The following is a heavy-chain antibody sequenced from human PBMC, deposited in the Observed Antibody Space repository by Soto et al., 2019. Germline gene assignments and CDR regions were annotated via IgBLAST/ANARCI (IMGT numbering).Heavy chain of an antibody. Sequence: SETLSLTCTVSGGSISSYYWSWIRQPPGKGLEWIGYIYYSGSTNYNPSLKSRVTISVDTSKNQFSLKLSSVTAADTAVYYCAREYCSSNSCRIDPWGQGTLVTVSS. CDR3: AREYCSSNSCRIDP. D-gene: IGHD2-2*01. CDR2: IYYSGST. V-gene: IGHV4-59*01. J-gene: IGHJ5*02. CDR1: GGSISSYY.